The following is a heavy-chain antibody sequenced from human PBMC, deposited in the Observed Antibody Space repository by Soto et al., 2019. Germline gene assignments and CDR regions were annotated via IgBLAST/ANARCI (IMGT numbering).Heavy chain of an antibody. CDR1: GGSIISYY. J-gene: IGHJ5*02. CDR2: IYYSGST. Sequence: SETLSLTCTVSGGSIISYYWSWILQPPGKGLEWIGYIYYSGSTNYNPSLKSRVTISVDTSKNQFSLKLSSVTAADTAVYYCARHDDLVVVAATAGWFDPWGQGTLVTVSS. CDR3: ARHDDLVVVAATAGWFDP. V-gene: IGHV4-59*08. D-gene: IGHD2-15*01.